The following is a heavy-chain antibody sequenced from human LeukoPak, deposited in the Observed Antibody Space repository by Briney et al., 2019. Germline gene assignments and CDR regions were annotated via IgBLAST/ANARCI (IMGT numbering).Heavy chain of an antibody. CDR3: AKCRYSSGLYFDY. CDR1: GFTFSSYA. V-gene: IGHV3-23*01. CDR2: IGGSGGST. Sequence: GGSLRLSCAASGFTFSSYAMSWVRQAPGKGLEWVSAIGGSGGSTYYADSVKGRFTISRDNSKNTLYLQMNSLRAEDTAVYYCAKCRYSSGLYFDYWGQGTLVTVSS. J-gene: IGHJ4*02. D-gene: IGHD5-18*01.